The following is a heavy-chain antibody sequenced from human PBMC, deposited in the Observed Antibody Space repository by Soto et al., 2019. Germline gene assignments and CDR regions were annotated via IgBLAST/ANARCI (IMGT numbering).Heavy chain of an antibody. Sequence: PSEPLSLTCSVSGVSLTSYYWSWIRQTPGKTLEWIGCIFYNGTTNYNPSLNSRVTISLDMSKNQFSLKLKSVSAEDTALYYCARGKGTHRYWGPGTLVTVSS. CDR1: GVSLTSYY. D-gene: IGHD3-10*01. J-gene: IGHJ1*01. CDR3: ARGKGTHRY. CDR2: IFYNGTT. V-gene: IGHV4-59*01.